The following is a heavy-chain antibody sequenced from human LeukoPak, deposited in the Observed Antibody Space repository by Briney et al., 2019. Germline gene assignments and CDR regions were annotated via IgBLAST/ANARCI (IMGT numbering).Heavy chain of an antibody. CDR3: AKDHDGSAYSYFDY. D-gene: IGHD3-22*01. Sequence: GGSLRLSCAASGFIFRSYSMTWVRQAPGKGLEWVSAITGNGGSTYYADSVKGRFTISRDNSKNTLHLQMNSLRAEDTAVYYCAKDHDGSAYSYFDYWGQGTLATVSS. CDR2: ITGNGGST. J-gene: IGHJ4*02. V-gene: IGHV3-23*01. CDR1: GFIFRSYS.